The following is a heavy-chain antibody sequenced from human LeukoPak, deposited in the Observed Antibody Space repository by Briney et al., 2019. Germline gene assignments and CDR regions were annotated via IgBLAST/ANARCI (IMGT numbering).Heavy chain of an antibody. CDR1: GGTFSSYA. V-gene: IGHV1-69*13. J-gene: IGHJ6*02. Sequence: AASVKVSYKASGGTFSSYAISWVRQAPGQGLEWMGGTIPIFGTANYAQKFQGRVTITADESTSTAYMELSSLRSEDTAVYYCAREDVETGTTGYYYGMDVWGQGTTVTVSS. CDR3: AREDVETGTTGYYYGMDV. CDR2: TIPIFGTA. D-gene: IGHD1-1*01.